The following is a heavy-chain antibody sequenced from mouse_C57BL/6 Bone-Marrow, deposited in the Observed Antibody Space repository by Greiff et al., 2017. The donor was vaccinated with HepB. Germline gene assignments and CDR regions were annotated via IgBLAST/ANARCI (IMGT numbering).Heavy chain of an antibody. J-gene: IGHJ1*03. CDR1: GYTFTDYN. Sequence: VQLKQSGPELVKPGALVKMSCKASGYTFTDYNMHWVKQSHGKSLEWIGYINPNNGGTSYNQKFKGKATLTVNKSSSTAYMELRSLTSEDSAVYYCARKGDYGSSLGYFDVWGTGTTVTVSS. CDR2: INPNNGGT. CDR3: ARKGDYGSSLGYFDV. D-gene: IGHD1-1*01. V-gene: IGHV1-22*01.